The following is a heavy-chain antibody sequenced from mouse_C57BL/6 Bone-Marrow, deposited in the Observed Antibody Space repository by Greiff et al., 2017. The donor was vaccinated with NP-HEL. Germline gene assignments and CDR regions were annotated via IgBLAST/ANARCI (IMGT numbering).Heavy chain of an antibody. V-gene: IGHV5-12*01. Sequence: EVKLMESGGGLVQPGGSLKLSCAASGFTFSDYYMYWVRQTPEKRLEWVAYISNGGGSTYYPDTVKGRFTISRDNAKNTLYLQMSRLKSEDTAMYYCARITTVVANWYFDVWGTGTTVTVSS. CDR2: ISNGGGST. D-gene: IGHD1-1*01. J-gene: IGHJ1*03. CDR3: ARITTVVANWYFDV. CDR1: GFTFSDYY.